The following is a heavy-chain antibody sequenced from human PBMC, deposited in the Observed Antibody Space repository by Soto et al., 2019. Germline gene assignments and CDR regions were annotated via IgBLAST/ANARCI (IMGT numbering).Heavy chain of an antibody. CDR2: IYHSGST. V-gene: IGHV4-4*02. D-gene: IGHD5-12*01. Sequence: QVQLQESGPGLVKPSGTLSLTCAVSGGSISSNNWWSWVRQPPGKGLEWIGEIYHSGSTNYNPSLTSRVTISVDKSKNQFSLRLSSVTAADTAVYYCARDFGYRGYGDYWGQGTLVTVSS. J-gene: IGHJ4*02. CDR1: GGSISSNNW. CDR3: ARDFGYRGYGDY.